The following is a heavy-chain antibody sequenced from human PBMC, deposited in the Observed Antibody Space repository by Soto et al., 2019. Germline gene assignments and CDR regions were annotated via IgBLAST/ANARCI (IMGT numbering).Heavy chain of an antibody. CDR1: GGSFSGYY. Sequence: ETLSLTCAVYGGSFSGYYWSWIRQPPGKGLEWIGEINHSGSTNYNPSLKSRVTISVDTSKNQFSLKLSSVTAADTAVYYCARKGSLLGYCSSTSCSRKGAFDIWGQGTMVTVSS. CDR3: ARKGSLLGYCSSTSCSRKGAFDI. D-gene: IGHD2-2*01. J-gene: IGHJ3*02. CDR2: INHSGST. V-gene: IGHV4-34*01.